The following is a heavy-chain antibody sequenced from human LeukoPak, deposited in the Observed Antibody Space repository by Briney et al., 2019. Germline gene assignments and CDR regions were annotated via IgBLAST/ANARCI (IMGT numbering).Heavy chain of an antibody. D-gene: IGHD6-13*01. CDR1: GGSISSSSYY. J-gene: IGHJ4*02. V-gene: IGHV4-39*07. CDR2: IYYSGST. CDR3: ASLGGVIAAAARSFDY. Sequence: PSETLSLTCTVSGGSISSSSYYWGWIRQPPGKGLEWIGSIYYSGSTYYNPSLKSRVTISVDTSKNQFSLKLSSVTAADTAVYYCASLGGVIAAAARSFDYWGQGTLVTVSS.